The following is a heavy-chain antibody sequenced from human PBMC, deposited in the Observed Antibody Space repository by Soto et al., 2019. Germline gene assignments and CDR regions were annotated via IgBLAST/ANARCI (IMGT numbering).Heavy chain of an antibody. CDR1: GGSISSSSYN. CDR2: IYYGGDT. Sequence: SETLSLTCTVSGGSISSSSYNWGWIRQPPGKGLEWIGSIYYGGDTYYNPSLKSRVTISIDRSKNQFSLKLNSVTAADTAVYYCAGQLRRKSAIGAQVMSWFDSWG. J-gene: IGHJ5*01. D-gene: IGHD2-21*01. V-gene: IGHV4-39*07. CDR3: AGQLRRKSAIGAQVMSWFDS.